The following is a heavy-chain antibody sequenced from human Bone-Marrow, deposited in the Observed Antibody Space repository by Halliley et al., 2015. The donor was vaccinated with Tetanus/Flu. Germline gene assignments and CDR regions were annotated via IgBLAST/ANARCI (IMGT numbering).Heavy chain of an antibody. V-gene: IGHV4-39*01. CDR2: IYFRGST. D-gene: IGHD3-3*01. CDR3: ARHGVPLYELEPDS. J-gene: IGHJ5*01. Sequence: IGSIYFRGSTYDNPSLKSRVTISVDTSQNQFSLLFSSVTTADTAVYYCARHGVPLYELEPDSWGHGTLVTVSS.